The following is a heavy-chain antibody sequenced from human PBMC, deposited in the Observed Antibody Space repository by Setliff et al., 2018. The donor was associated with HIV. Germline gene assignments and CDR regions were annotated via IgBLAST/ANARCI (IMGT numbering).Heavy chain of an antibody. V-gene: IGHV4-59*11. CDR1: GGSISSHY. D-gene: IGHD6-25*01. Sequence: SETLSLTCTVSGGSISSHYWSWIRQPPGKGLEWIGYIYYSGSTNYNPSLKSRVTISVDTSKNQFSLKLSSVTAADTAVYYCARLSRIAAVYFQHWGQGTLVTVSS. CDR3: ARLSRIAAVYFQH. J-gene: IGHJ1*01. CDR2: IYYSGST.